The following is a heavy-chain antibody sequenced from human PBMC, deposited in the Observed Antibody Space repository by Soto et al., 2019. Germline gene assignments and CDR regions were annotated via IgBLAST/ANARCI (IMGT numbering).Heavy chain of an antibody. Sequence: PSETLSLTCTVSGGSISSSSYYWGWIRQPPGKGLEWIGSIYYSGSTYYKPSLKSRVTISVDTSKNQFSLKLSSVTAADTAVYYCARRSHSSGWFDYWGQGTLVTVS. CDR2: IYYSGST. V-gene: IGHV4-39*01. D-gene: IGHD6-19*01. CDR3: ARRSHSSGWFDY. J-gene: IGHJ4*02. CDR1: GGSISSSSYY.